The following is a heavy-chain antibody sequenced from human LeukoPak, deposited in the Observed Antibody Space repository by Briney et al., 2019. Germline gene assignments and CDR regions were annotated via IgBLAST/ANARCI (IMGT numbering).Heavy chain of an antibody. V-gene: IGHV3-30*18. CDR2: ISYDGSNK. CDR1: GFTFSSYG. Sequence: GGSLRLSCAASGFTFSSYGMHWVRQAPGKGLEWVAVISYDGSNKYYADSVKGRFTISRDNSKNTLYLQMNSLRAEDTAVYHCAKDGFDYWGQGTLVTVSS. J-gene: IGHJ4*02. CDR3: AKDGFDY.